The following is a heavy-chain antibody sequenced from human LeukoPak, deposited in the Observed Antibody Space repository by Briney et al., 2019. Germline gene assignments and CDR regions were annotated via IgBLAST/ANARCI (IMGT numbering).Heavy chain of an antibody. CDR2: ISSSSSYI. CDR3: GGTSDIYYYYYYMDV. Sequence: GGSLRLSCAASGFTFSSYSMNWVRQAPGKGLEWVSSISSSSSYIYYADSVKGRFTTSRDNAKTSLYLQINSLRAEDTAVYSCGGTSDIYYYYYYMDVWGKGTTVTVSS. D-gene: IGHD5-12*01. CDR1: GFTFSSYS. J-gene: IGHJ6*03. V-gene: IGHV3-21*01.